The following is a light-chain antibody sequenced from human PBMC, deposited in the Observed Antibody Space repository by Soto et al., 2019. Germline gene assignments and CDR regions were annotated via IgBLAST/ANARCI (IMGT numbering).Light chain of an antibody. CDR1: LPISNY. CDR2: AAS. CDR3: QKYNSAPLT. J-gene: IGKJ4*01. Sequence: DIPMTQSPSSLSASVGDRVTITCRASLPISNYLAWYQQKPGKIPNLLIYAASTLQAGVPSRFSGSDSGTDVTLTISRPQPEDGAAYYFQKYNSAPLTFGGGTKVEIK. V-gene: IGKV1-27*01.